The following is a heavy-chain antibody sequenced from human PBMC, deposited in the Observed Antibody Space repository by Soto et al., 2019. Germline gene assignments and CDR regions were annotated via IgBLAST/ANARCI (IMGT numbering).Heavy chain of an antibody. CDR2: IYYSGST. CDR3: ARGEGDSSGPFDY. D-gene: IGHD3-22*01. Sequence: SETLSLTCTVSGGSISSGGYYWSWIRQHPGKGLEWIGYIYYSGSTYYNPSLKSRVTISVDTSKNQFSPKLSSVTAADTAVYYCARGEGDSSGPFDYWGQGTLVTVSS. CDR1: GGSISSGGYY. V-gene: IGHV4-31*03. J-gene: IGHJ4*02.